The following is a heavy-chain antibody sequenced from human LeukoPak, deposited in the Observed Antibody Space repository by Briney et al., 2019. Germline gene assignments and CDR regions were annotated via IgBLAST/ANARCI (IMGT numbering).Heavy chain of an antibody. V-gene: IGHV4-4*07. CDR1: GGSISSYY. D-gene: IGHD6-19*01. J-gene: IGHJ4*02. CDR3: ARGPPQAVADLNYFDY. CDR2: IYTSGST. Sequence: SETLSLTCTVSGGSISSYYWSWIRQPAGKGLEWIGRIYTSGSTNYNPSLKSRVTMSVDTSKNQFSLKLSSVTAADTAVYYCARGPPQAVADLNYFDYWGQGTLATVSS.